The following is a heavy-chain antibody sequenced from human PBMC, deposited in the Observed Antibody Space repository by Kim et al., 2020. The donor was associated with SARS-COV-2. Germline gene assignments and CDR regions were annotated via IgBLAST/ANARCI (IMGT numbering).Heavy chain of an antibody. Sequence: SETLSLTCAVYGGSFSGYYWSWIRQPPGKGLEWIGEINHSGSTNYNPSLKSRVTISVDTSKNQFSLKLSSVTAADTAVYYCARGYCSGGSCYHNWGQGTLVTVSS. V-gene: IGHV4-34*01. J-gene: IGHJ4*02. CDR1: GGSFSGYY. CDR3: ARGYCSGGSCYHN. CDR2: INHSGST. D-gene: IGHD2-15*01.